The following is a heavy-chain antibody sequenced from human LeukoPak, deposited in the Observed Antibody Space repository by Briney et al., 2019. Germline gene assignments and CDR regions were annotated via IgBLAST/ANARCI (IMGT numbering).Heavy chain of an antibody. Sequence: ASVKVSCKASGYTFTSYGISWVRQAPGQGLEWMGWISAYNGNTNYAQKFQGRVTLTGDMSTSADYLELSSLRSEDTAVYYCAREGYSSGWSLPYDAFDIWGQGTMVTVSS. CDR3: AREGYSSGWSLPYDAFDI. D-gene: IGHD6-19*01. J-gene: IGHJ3*02. CDR1: GYTFTSYG. V-gene: IGHV1-18*01. CDR2: ISAYNGNT.